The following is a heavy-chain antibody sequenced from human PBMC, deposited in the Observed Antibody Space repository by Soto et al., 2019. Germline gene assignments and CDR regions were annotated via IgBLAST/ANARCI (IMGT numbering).Heavy chain of an antibody. Sequence: LSLTCTVSGGSISSDGYYWSWIRQHPGKGLEWIGYIYYSGSTYYNPSLKSRVTISVDTSKNQFSLKLSSVTAADTAVYYCARDLGVFDAFDIWGQGTMVTVSS. D-gene: IGHD7-27*01. CDR2: IYYSGST. J-gene: IGHJ3*02. V-gene: IGHV4-31*03. CDR3: ARDLGVFDAFDI. CDR1: GGSISSDGYY.